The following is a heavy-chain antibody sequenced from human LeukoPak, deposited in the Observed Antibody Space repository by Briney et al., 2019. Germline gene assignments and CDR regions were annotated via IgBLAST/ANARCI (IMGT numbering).Heavy chain of an antibody. CDR1: GYTFTTFG. CDR2: ISTYFGYT. J-gene: IGHJ4*02. V-gene: IGHV1-18*01. Sequence: GASVKVSCKTSGYTFTTFGITWARRAPGQGLEWMGWISTYFGYTKFAPKFQGRVTLTTDTSTSTAYMELRSLTYDDTAVYYCARDLNLNGFGEFLFDYWGQGSLVTVSS. D-gene: IGHD3-10*01. CDR3: ARDLNLNGFGEFLFDY.